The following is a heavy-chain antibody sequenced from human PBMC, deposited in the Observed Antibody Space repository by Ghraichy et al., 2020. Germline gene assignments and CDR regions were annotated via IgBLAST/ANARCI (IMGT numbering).Heavy chain of an antibody. V-gene: IGHV3-30*18. D-gene: IGHD3-3*01. CDR1: GFTFSNYG. J-gene: IGHJ4*02. CDR3: AKEISRNSDIWSGAFDS. Sequence: GGSLRLSCAASGFTFSNYGMHWVRQAPGKGLEWVAVISYHGSVDYYADSARGRFTISRDNSGNTLFLQMNSLRPGDTAVYYCAKEISRNSDIWSGAFDSWGQGTLVTVSS. CDR2: ISYHGSVD.